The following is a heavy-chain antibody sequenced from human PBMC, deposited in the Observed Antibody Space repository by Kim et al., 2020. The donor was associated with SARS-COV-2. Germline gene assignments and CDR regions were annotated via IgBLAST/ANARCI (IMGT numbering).Heavy chain of an antibody. CDR2: IYYSGST. V-gene: IGHV4-59*01. CDR3: AGALGFGELDS. D-gene: IGHD3-10*01. J-gene: IGHJ5*01. Sequence: SETLSLTCTVSGGSISSYYWSWIRQPPGKGLEWIGYIYYSGSTNYNPSLKSRVTISVDTSKNQFSLKLSSVTAADTAVYYCAGALGFGELDSWDHGTLVT. CDR1: GGSISSYY.